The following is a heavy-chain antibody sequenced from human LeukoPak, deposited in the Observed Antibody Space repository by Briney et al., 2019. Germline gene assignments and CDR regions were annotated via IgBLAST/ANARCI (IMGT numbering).Heavy chain of an antibody. CDR1: GGSISSYY. D-gene: IGHD1-26*01. CDR2: ISHSGST. V-gene: IGHV4-59*01. CDR3: ARGPPLGVGATYLDY. J-gene: IGHJ4*02. Sequence: SETLSLTCTVSGGSISSYYWNWIRQPPGKGLEWIGYISHSGSTYYNPSLKSRLTISVDTSKNRFSLKLSSVTAADTAVYYCARGPPLGVGATYLDYWGQGILVTVSS.